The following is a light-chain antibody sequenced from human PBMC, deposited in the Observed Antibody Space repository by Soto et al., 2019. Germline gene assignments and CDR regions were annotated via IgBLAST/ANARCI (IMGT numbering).Light chain of an antibody. CDR3: QQYYTYPWT. Sequence: AIRMTQSPSSLSAATGDRVTITCRASQGISSYLAWFQQKPGRPPKLLMSATSTLQSDFPSRVSGSGSGTDFSRTIGCLQSEDLATYYCQQYYTYPWTFGQGTEVEIK. J-gene: IGKJ1*01. V-gene: IGKV1-8*01. CDR1: QGISSY. CDR2: ATS.